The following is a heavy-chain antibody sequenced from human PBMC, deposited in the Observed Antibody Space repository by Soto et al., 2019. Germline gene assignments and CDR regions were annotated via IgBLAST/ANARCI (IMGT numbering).Heavy chain of an antibody. Sequence: SDTLSLTCTDSGDSIISSDFYWGWVRQPPGKGLEWIGSIFYLGSSYYNPSLKSRVTMSVDTSKNQLSLRMRSVTAGDRALYFCARHYLAFRKNNGFDPWGQGMMVTVSS. CDR1: GDSIISSDFY. J-gene: IGHJ5*02. CDR2: IFYLGSS. CDR3: ARHYLAFRKNNGFDP. V-gene: IGHV4-39*01. D-gene: IGHD3-3*02.